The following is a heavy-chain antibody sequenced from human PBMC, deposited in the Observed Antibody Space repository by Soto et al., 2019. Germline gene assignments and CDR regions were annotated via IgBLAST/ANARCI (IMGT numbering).Heavy chain of an antibody. CDR1: GFTFSSYA. CDR3: AKDLGGGYNWNDGYFQH. D-gene: IGHD1-1*01. CDR2: ISGSGGST. J-gene: IGHJ1*01. V-gene: IGHV3-23*01. Sequence: EVQLLESGGGLVQPGGSLRLSCAAYGFTFSSYAMSWVRQAPGKGLEWVSAISGSGGSTYYADSVKGRFTISRDNSKNTLYRQMNSLRAEDTAVYYCAKDLGGGYNWNDGYFQHWGQGTLVTVSS.